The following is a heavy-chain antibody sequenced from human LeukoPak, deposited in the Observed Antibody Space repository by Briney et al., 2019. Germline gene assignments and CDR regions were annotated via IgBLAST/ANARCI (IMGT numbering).Heavy chain of an antibody. V-gene: IGHV3-21*04. D-gene: IGHD5-12*01. Sequence: GGSLRLSCAASRFTFSSYSINWVRQAPGKGLEWVSSISSGSSHISYEDSVKGRFTISRDNAKNSLFLQMNSLRVEDTAIYYCVRGGAGATASDVFDIWGQGTMVTASS. CDR1: RFTFSSYS. J-gene: IGHJ3*02. CDR2: ISSGSSHI. CDR3: VRGGAGATASDVFDI.